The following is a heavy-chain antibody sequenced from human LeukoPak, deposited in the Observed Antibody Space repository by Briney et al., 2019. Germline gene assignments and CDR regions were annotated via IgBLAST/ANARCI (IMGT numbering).Heavy chain of an antibody. CDR3: AREARPPYYDFWSGYYLYRSGVYYYYGMDV. Sequence: ASVKVSCKASGYTFTSYGISWVRQAPGQGLEWMGWISAYNGNTNYAQKLQGRVTMTTDTSTSTAYMELRSLRSDDTAVYYCAREARPPYYDFWSGYYLYRSGVYYYYGMDVWGQGTTVTVSS. V-gene: IGHV1-18*01. CDR1: GYTFTSYG. CDR2: ISAYNGNT. J-gene: IGHJ6*02. D-gene: IGHD3-3*01.